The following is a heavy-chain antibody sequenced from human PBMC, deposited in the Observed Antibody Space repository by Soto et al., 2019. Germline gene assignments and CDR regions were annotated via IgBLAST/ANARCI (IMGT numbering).Heavy chain of an antibody. D-gene: IGHD2-15*01. V-gene: IGHV2-5*02. Sequence: SGPTLVNPTPTLTLTCTFSGFSLSTNGVGVGWIRQPPGKALEWLALIYWDDDKHYSPSLESRLTVTKDTSKNQVVLTMTNMDPVDTATYYCAHRARSVAVRAFDIWGQGTMVTVSS. CDR3: AHRARSVAVRAFDI. CDR2: IYWDDDK. CDR1: GFSLSTNGVG. J-gene: IGHJ3*02.